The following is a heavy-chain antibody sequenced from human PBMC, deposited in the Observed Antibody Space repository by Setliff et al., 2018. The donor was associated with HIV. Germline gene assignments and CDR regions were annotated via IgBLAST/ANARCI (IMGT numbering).Heavy chain of an antibody. D-gene: IGHD6-6*01. CDR3: ARDLDPDIARCFGY. J-gene: IGHJ4*02. CDR1: GYSFSSHP. CDR2: INTNTGNP. Sequence: ASVKVSCKTSGYSFSSHPIHWVRQAPGQRPEWMGWINTNTGNPTYAQGFTGRFVFSLDTSVTTAYLQISSLKAEDTAVYYCARDLDPDIARCFGYWGQGTLVTVSS. V-gene: IGHV7-4-1*02.